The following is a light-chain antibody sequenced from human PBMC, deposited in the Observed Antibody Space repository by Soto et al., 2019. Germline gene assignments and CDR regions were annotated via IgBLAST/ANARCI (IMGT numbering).Light chain of an antibody. CDR1: QSVSIS. CDR3: QQRSNGA. Sequence: EIVLTQPPATLSLSPGKRAPLSCRASQSVSISLAWYQHNPGQAHWPRIYGSSNRATGTPAWFSGSGAEREVTLTITSLEPEDLAVDYCQQRSNGAFGKRT. J-gene: IGKJ1*01. V-gene: IGKV3-11*02. CDR2: GSS.